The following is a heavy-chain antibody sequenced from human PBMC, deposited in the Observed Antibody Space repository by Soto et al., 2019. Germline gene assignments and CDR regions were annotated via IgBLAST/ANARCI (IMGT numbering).Heavy chain of an antibody. J-gene: IGHJ6*02. CDR3: ALVTGYFDWLPPGYYYYGMDV. V-gene: IGHV1-69*13. CDR1: GGTFSSYA. CDR2: IIPIFGTA. Sequence: GASVKVSCKASGGTFSSYAISWVRQAPGQGLEWMGGIIPIFGTANYAQKFQGRVTITADESTSTAYMELSSLRSEDTAVYYCALVTGYFDWLPPGYYYYGMDVWGQGTTVTVSS. D-gene: IGHD3-9*01.